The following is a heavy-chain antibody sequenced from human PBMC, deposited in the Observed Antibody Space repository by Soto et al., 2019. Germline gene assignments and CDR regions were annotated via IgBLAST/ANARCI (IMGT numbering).Heavy chain of an antibody. V-gene: IGHV4-39*01. CDR1: GASISSSGYY. CDR2: IYNSGST. CDR3: ARHEGSLYYYGMDV. J-gene: IGHJ6*02. Sequence: SETLSLTCTVSGASISSSGYYWGWIRQSPGKGLEWIGTIYNSGSTYYNPSLKSRVTISADTSKNQFSLKLSSVAAADTAVYYCARHEGSLYYYGMDVWGQGTTVTVSS. D-gene: IGHD2-15*01.